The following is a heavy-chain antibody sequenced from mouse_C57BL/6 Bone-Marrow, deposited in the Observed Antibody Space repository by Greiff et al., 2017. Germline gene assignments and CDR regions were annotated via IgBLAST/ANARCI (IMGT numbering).Heavy chain of an antibody. CDR1: GYTFTSYT. V-gene: IGHV1-4*01. D-gene: IGHD1-1*01. Sequence: VQLVESGAELARPGASVKMSCKASGYTFTSYTMHWVKQRPGQGLEWIGYINPSSGYTKYNQKFKDKATLTADKSSSTAYMQLSSLTSEDSAVYYCARPYYYGSSYGYYAMDYWGQGTSVTVSS. CDR2: INPSSGYT. CDR3: ARPYYYGSSYGYYAMDY. J-gene: IGHJ4*01.